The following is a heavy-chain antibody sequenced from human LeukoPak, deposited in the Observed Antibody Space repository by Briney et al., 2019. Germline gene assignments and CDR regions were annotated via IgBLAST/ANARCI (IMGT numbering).Heavy chain of an antibody. CDR3: VQAMF. J-gene: IGHJ3*01. CDR1: GFTFDDYA. Sequence: GSLRLSCAASGFTFDDYAMHWVRQAPGKGLEWVSLISGDGGSTYCADSVKGRFTISRDDSKNSLYLQMNSLRTEDTALYYCVQAMFWGQGTMVTVSS. CDR2: ISGDGGST. V-gene: IGHV3-43*02.